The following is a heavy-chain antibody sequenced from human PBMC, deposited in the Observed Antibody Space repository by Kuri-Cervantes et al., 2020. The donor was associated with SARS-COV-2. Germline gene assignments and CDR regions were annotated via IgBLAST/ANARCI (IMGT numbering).Heavy chain of an antibody. CDR3: ARSSPGTNWFDP. CDR1: GGSIRSTSHY. CDR2: VYYTGST. D-gene: IGHD1-1*01. Sequence: SETLSLTCTVSGGSIRSTSHYWGWIRQSPGKGLDWIGSVYYTGSTDYNPSLKSRVTISVDTSKNQFSLKLSSVTAADTAVYYCARSSPGTNWFDPWGQGTLVTVSS. V-gene: IGHV4-39*07. J-gene: IGHJ5*02.